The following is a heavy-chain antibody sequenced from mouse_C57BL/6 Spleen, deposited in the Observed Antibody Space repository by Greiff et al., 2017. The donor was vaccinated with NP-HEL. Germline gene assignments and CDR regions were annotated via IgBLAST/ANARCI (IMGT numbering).Heavy chain of an antibody. J-gene: IGHJ2*01. CDR2: ISDGGSYT. CDR3: ARHSIVPGDYFDY. D-gene: IGHD2-10*02. CDR1: GFTFSSYA. Sequence: EVMLVESGGGLVKPGGSLKLSCAASGFTFSSYAMSWVRQTPEKRLEWVATISDGGSYTYYPENVKGRFTISRDNAKNNLYLQMSHLKSEDTAMYYCARHSIVPGDYFDYWGQGTTLTVSS. V-gene: IGHV5-4*03.